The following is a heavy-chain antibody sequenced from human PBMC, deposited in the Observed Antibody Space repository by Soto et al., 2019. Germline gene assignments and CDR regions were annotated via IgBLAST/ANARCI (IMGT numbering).Heavy chain of an antibody. J-gene: IGHJ6*02. Sequence: PGESRKISCKGSVYTFTNYWIGWVRQMPGKGLEWMGIIYPGDSDTKYNPSFQGQVTISADKSITTTYLRWTSLKASDTAIYYCAASIFYYGMDVWGQGTTVTVSS. CDR2: IYPGDSDT. CDR3: AASIFYYGMDV. CDR1: VYTFTNYW. V-gene: IGHV5-51*01.